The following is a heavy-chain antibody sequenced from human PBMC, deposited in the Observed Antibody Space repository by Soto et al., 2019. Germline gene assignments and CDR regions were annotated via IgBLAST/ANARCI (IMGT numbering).Heavy chain of an antibody. V-gene: IGHV4-4*01. D-gene: IGHD5-18*01. Sequence: GTLALTCAVSGGSISSYYWWSWVRQPPGRGLEWIGEVYHSGSTNYNPSLKSRVTISVDKSKNQFSLQLTSVTAADTAVYFCARDRPSEYTSGSSSWSHPWGQGTFLTVS. CDR1: GGSISSYYW. J-gene: IGHJ5*02. CDR3: ARDRPSEYTSGSSSWSHP. CDR2: VYHSGST.